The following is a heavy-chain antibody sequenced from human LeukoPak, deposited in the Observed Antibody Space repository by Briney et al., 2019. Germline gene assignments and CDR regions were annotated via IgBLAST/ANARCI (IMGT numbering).Heavy chain of an antibody. Sequence: PSETLSLTCTVSGGSISSSSYYWGWIRQPPGKGLEWIGSIYYSGSTYYNPSLKSRVTISVDTSKNQFSLKLSSVTAADTAVYYCARDNDRGSKGDYGDERGDNWFDPWGQGTLVTVSS. CDR2: IYYSGST. J-gene: IGHJ5*02. CDR1: GGSISSSSYY. CDR3: ARDNDRGSKGDYGDERGDNWFDP. V-gene: IGHV4-39*07. D-gene: IGHD4-17*01.